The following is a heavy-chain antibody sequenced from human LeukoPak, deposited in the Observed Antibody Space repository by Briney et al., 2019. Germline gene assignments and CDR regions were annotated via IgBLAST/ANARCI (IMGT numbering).Heavy chain of an antibody. CDR1: GFTFSSYA. D-gene: IGHD6-6*01. Sequence: PGRSLRLSCAASGFTFSSYAMHWVRQAPGKGLEWVAVISYDGSNKYYADSVKGRFTISRGNSKNTLYLQMNSLRAEDTAVYYCARGKKRGSSSRGGYFDYWGQGTLVTVSS. J-gene: IGHJ4*02. V-gene: IGHV3-30-3*01. CDR2: ISYDGSNK. CDR3: ARGKKRGSSSRGGYFDY.